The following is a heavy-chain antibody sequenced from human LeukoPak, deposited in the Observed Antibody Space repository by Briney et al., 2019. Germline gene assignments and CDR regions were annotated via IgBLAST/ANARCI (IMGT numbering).Heavy chain of an antibody. Sequence: PSETLSLTCAVYGGAFSGYYWSWIRQPPGKGLEWIGYIYYSGSTNYNPSLKSRVTISVDTSKNQFSLKLSSVTAADTAVYYCARDDWYEWYAFDIWGQGTMVTVSS. D-gene: IGHD3-9*01. V-gene: IGHV4-59*01. J-gene: IGHJ3*02. CDR2: IYYSGST. CDR3: ARDDWYEWYAFDI. CDR1: GGAFSGYY.